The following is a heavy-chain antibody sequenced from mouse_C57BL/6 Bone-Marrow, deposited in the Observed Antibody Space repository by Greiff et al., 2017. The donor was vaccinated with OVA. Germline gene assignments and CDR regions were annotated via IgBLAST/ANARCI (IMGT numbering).Heavy chain of an antibody. Sequence: DVKLQESGPELVKPGASVKMSCKASGYTFTDYNMHWVKPSHGKSLEWIGYINPNNGGTSYNQKFKGKATLTVNKSSSTAYMELRSLTSEDSAVYYCARKGDDAAYWGQGTLVTVSA. J-gene: IGHJ3*01. CDR2: INPNNGGT. CDR3: ARKGDDAAY. CDR1: GYTFTDYN. D-gene: IGHD2-12*01. V-gene: IGHV1-22*01.